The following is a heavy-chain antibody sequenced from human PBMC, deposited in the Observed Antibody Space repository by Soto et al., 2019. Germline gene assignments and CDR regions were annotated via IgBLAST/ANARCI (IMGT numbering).Heavy chain of an antibody. CDR2: IKTKADGGTT. D-gene: IGHD4-17*01. J-gene: IGHJ4*02. Sequence: GGSLRLSCASSGFTFSHAWMNWVRQAPGKGLEWVGRIKTKADGGTTDYAAPVQGRFTISRDDSKNTLYLQMDSLKTEDTAVYFCTAGGDYADIQSFFDVWGQGTLVTVSS. CDR3: TAGGDYADIQSFFDV. V-gene: IGHV3-15*01. CDR1: GFTFSHAW.